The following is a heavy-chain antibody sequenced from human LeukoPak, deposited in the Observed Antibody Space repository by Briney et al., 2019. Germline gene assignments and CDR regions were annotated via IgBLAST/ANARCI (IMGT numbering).Heavy chain of an antibody. V-gene: IGHV4-59*08. CDR3: ASRIGESEFDY. J-gene: IGHJ4*02. CDR1: GGSISSHY. CDR2: IYHSGST. Sequence: SETLSLTCTVSGGSISSHYWSWIRQPPGKGLEWIGSIYHSGSTYYNPSLKSRVTISVDTSKNQFSLKLSSVTAADTAVYYCASRIGESEFDYWGQGTLVTVSS. D-gene: IGHD3-10*01.